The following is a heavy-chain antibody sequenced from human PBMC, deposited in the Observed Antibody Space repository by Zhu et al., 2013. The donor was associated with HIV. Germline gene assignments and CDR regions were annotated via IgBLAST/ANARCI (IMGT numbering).Heavy chain of an antibody. CDR3: ARDIGIVGTSRYYYYMDV. J-gene: IGHJ6*03. D-gene: IGHD1-26*01. Sequence: QVQLVQSGGEVKKPGASVKVSCKASGYTFTGYYIHWVRQAPGQGLEWMGWINPNSGGTNHAQEFQGRVTMTRDTSISTAYMELSRLRSDDTAVFYCARDIGIVGTSRYYYYMDVWGKGTTVTVSS. CDR1: GYTFTGYY. V-gene: IGHV1-2*02. CDR2: INPNSGGT.